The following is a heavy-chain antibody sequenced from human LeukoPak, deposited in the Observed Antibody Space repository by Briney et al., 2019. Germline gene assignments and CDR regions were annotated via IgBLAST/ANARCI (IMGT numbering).Heavy chain of an antibody. CDR2: ISYDGSNK. CDR1: GFTFSSYG. CDR3: AKDSYNPGGMDV. D-gene: IGHD1-1*01. J-gene: IGHJ6*02. Sequence: HPGGSLRLSCAASGFTFSSYGMHWVRQAPGKGLEWVAVISYDGSNKYYADSVKGRFTISRDNSKNTLYLQMNSLRAEDTAEYYCAKDSYNPGGMDVWGQGTTVTVSS. V-gene: IGHV3-30*18.